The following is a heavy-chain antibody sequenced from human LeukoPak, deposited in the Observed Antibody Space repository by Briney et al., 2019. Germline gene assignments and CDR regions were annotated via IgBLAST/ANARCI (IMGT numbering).Heavy chain of an antibody. Sequence: SETLSLTCAVYGGSFSGYNWSWIRQPPGKGLEWIGEINHSGSTNYNPSLKSRVTISVDTSKNQFSLKLSSVTAADTAVYYCASEYNWNDSTFRHYWGQGTLVTVSS. J-gene: IGHJ4*02. V-gene: IGHV4-34*01. D-gene: IGHD1-20*01. CDR3: ASEYNWNDSTFRHY. CDR2: INHSGST. CDR1: GGSFSGYN.